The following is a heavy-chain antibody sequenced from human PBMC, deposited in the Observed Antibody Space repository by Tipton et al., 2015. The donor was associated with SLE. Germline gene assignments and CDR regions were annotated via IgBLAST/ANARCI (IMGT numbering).Heavy chain of an antibody. Sequence: SLRLSCAASGFTFSSYGMHWVRQAPGKGLEWVAVIWYDGSNKYYVDSVKGRFTISRDNSKNTLYLQMNSLRAEDTAVYYCAKELTVTTPFDYWGQGTLVTASS. CDR2: IWYDGSNK. CDR3: AKELTVTTPFDY. D-gene: IGHD4-17*01. V-gene: IGHV3-30*18. CDR1: GFTFSSYG. J-gene: IGHJ4*02.